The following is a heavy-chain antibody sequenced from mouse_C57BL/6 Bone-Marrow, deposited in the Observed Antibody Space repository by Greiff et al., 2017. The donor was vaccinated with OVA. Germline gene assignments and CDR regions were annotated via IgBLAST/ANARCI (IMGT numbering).Heavy chain of an antibody. CDR1: GFTFSSYA. D-gene: IGHD2-2*01. J-gene: IGHJ3*01. CDR3: TREEAFYYGYDGAAWFAY. Sequence: EVQLVESGEGLVKPGGSLKLSCAASGFTFSSYAMSWVRQTPEKRLEWVAYISSGGDYIYYADTVKGRFTISRDNARNTLYLQMSSLKSEDTAMYYCTREEAFYYGYDGAAWFAYWGQGTLVTVSA. V-gene: IGHV5-9-1*02. CDR2: ISSGGDYI.